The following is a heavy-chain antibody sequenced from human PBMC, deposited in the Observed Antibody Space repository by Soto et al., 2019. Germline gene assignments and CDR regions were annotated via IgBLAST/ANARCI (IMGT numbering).Heavy chain of an antibody. CDR1: GFTISSHW. Sequence: GGSLRLSCAASGFTISSHWVSWVRKAPGKGLEWVANIKPDGSEKWYVDSVKGRFTISRDNAKNSLYLQMNSLRAEDTAVYYCARGDYYDSSGPFSDAFEIWGQRTIVTV. V-gene: IGHV3-7*04. CDR3: ARGDYYDSSGPFSDAFEI. J-gene: IGHJ3*02. CDR2: IKPDGSEK. D-gene: IGHD3-22*01.